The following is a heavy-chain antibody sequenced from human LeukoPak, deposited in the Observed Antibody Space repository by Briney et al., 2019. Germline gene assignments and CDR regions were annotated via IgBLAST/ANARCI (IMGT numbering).Heavy chain of an antibody. D-gene: IGHD1-1*01. CDR1: GFTFSNAW. V-gene: IGHV3-15*01. CDR3: TRTGGDY. Sequence: GGSLRLSCAASGFTFSNAWMNWVRQAPGKGLEWVGRIKTRIDGDGGATDYAAPVKGRFSISRDDSKNTLYLQMNSLKTEDTAVYYCTRTGGDYWGQGTLVTVSS. J-gene: IGHJ4*02. CDR2: IKTRIDGDGGAT.